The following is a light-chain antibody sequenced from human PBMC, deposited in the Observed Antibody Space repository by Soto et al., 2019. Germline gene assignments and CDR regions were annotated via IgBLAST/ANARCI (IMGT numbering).Light chain of an antibody. CDR1: QSVSNNY. CDR3: QQYGSSPPYT. J-gene: IGKJ2*01. CDR2: GSS. V-gene: IGKV3-20*01. Sequence: EVVLTQSPGTLSLSPGERATLSCRASQSVSNNYLAWYQQKPGQSPKLLIFGSSDTATGIPDRFSGSGSGTEFTLTISSLEPEDFAVYYCQQYGSSPPYTFGQGTKLEIK.